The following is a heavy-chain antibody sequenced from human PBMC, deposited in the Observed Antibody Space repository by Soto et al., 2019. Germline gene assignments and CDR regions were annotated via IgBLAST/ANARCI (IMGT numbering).Heavy chain of an antibody. CDR3: ANSGEYSSGWYRGYLDY. CDR1: GFTFNTYG. D-gene: IGHD6-19*01. Sequence: GGSLRLSCAASGFTFNTYGMHWVRQAPGKGLEWVAVISYDGSKNNYADSVKGRFIISRDNSKNTLYLQMNSLRAEDTAVYYCANSGEYSSGWYRGYLDYWGQGTPVTVSS. J-gene: IGHJ4*02. CDR2: ISYDGSKN. V-gene: IGHV3-30*18.